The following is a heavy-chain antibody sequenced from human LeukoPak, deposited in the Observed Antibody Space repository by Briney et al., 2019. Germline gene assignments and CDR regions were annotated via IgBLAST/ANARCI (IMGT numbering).Heavy chain of an antibody. CDR2: IYYSGST. CDR3: ARHRLCVPAQCDYVDY. J-gene: IGHJ4*02. Sequence: SETLSLTCTVSGGSISSSNYNWGWIRQPPGKGLEWIGSIYYSGSTYYNPSLKSRVTISVDTSKNQFSLKLSSVTAADTAVYYCARHRLCVPAQCDYVDYWGQGTLVTVSS. CDR1: GGSISSSNYN. D-gene: IGHD2-21*01. V-gene: IGHV4-39*01.